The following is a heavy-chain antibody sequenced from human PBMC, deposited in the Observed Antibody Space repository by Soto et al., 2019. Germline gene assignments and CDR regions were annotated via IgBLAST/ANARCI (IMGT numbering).Heavy chain of an antibody. Sequence: GGSLRLSCAASGFTFSSYDMHWVRQATGKGLEWVSTIGTAGDTYYPGSVKGRFTISRENAKNSLYLQMNSLRAGDTAVYYCARGVTMVRGVIIDWFDPWGQGTLVTVSS. CDR1: GFTFSSYD. V-gene: IGHV3-13*04. CDR3: ARGVTMVRGVIIDWFDP. J-gene: IGHJ5*02. CDR2: IGTAGDT. D-gene: IGHD3-10*01.